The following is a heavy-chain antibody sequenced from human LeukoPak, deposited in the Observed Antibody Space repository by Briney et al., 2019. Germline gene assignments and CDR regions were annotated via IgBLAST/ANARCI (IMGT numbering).Heavy chain of an antibody. D-gene: IGHD4-17*01. V-gene: IGHV4-39*01. CDR2: IYYSGST. J-gene: IGHJ4*02. CDR3: ARLKGDYGGYFDY. CDR1: GGSISSSSYY. Sequence: PSETLSLTCTVSGGSISSSSYYWGWIRQPPGKGLERIGSIYYSGSTYYNPSLKSRVTISVDTSKNQFSLKLSSVTAADTAVYYCARLKGDYGGYFDYWGQGTLVTVSS.